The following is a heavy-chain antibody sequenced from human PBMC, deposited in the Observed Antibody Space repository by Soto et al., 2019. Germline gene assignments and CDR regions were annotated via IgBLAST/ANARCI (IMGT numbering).Heavy chain of an antibody. CDR1: GDTFTIFA. CDR3: ARDLGSCYAPVDY. D-gene: IGHD2-15*01. Sequence: ASVKVSCKASGDTFTIFAIGWVRQAPGQGLEWMGGIIPTIGTTNYAQRFQGRITITGDESTGTAYMELSSLKSEDTAVYYCARDLGSCYAPVDYWGQGTLVTVSS. J-gene: IGHJ4*02. CDR2: IIPTIGTT. V-gene: IGHV1-69*13.